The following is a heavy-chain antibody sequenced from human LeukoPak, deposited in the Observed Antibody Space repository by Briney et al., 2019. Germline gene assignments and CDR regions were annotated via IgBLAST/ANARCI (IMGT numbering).Heavy chain of an antibody. V-gene: IGHV3-11*01. J-gene: IGHJ3*02. CDR2: ISSSGSTI. Sequence: PGGSLRLSCAASGFTFSDYYMSWIRQAPGKGLEWVSYISSSGSTIYYADSVKGRFTISRDNAKNSLYLQMNSLRAEDMAVYYCARIEWERLGRAFDIWGQGTMVTVSS. D-gene: IGHD1-26*01. CDR3: ARIEWERLGRAFDI. CDR1: GFTFSDYY.